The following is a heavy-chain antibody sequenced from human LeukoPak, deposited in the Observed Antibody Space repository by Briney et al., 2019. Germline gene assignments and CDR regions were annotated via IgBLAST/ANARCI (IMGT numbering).Heavy chain of an antibody. V-gene: IGHV4-59*08. J-gene: IGHJ3*02. CDR1: GGSISSYY. CDR3: ARNLGSGSYYHGAFDI. CDR2: IYYSGST. Sequence: MPSETLSLTCTVSGGSISSYYWSWIRQPPGKGLEWIGYIYYSGSTNYNPSLKSRVTISVDTSKDQFSLKLSSVTAADTAVYYCARNLGSGSYYHGAFDIWGQGTMVTVSS. D-gene: IGHD3-10*01.